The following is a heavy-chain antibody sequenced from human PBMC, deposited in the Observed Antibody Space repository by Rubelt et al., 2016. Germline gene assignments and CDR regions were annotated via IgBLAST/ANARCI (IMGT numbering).Heavy chain of an antibody. D-gene: IGHD2-21*02. CDR1: GYTLTELS. J-gene: IGHJ3*02. Sequence: SGAEVKKPGASVKVSCKFSGYTLTELSMHWVRQAPGKVLECMGGFYPEDGETIYAQKFQCRVTMTEDTSTDTAYMELSSLRSEDTAVYYCAPRWCGGDCKNAFDIWGQGTMVTVSS. CDR3: APRWCGGDCKNAFDI. CDR2: FYPEDGET. V-gene: IGHV1-24*01.